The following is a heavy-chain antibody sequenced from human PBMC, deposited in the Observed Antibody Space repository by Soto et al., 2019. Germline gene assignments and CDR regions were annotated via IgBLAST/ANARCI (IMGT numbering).Heavy chain of an antibody. CDR3: ARDRIAARPGYYYMDV. V-gene: IGHV1-3*01. CDR1: GYTFTSYA. J-gene: IGHJ6*03. D-gene: IGHD6-6*01. Sequence: QVQLVQTGAEVKKPGASVKVSCKASGYTFTSYAMHWVRQAPGHRLEWMGWINAGNGNTKYSQKFQGRVTITRDTSASTAYMELSSLRSEDTAVYYCARDRIAARPGYYYMDVWGKGTTVTVSS. CDR2: INAGNGNT.